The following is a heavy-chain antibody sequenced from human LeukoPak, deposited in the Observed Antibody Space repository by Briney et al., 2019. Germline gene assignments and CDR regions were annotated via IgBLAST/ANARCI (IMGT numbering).Heavy chain of an antibody. CDR1: GGTFSSYA. D-gene: IGHD3-10*01. Sequence: GASVEVSCKASGGTFSSYAISWVRQAPGQGLEWMGGIIPIFGTANYAQKFQGRVTITADKSTSTAYMELSSLRSEDTAVYYCARDPVGLWFGEFDYWGQGTLVTVSS. V-gene: IGHV1-69*06. J-gene: IGHJ4*02. CDR2: IIPIFGTA. CDR3: ARDPVGLWFGEFDY.